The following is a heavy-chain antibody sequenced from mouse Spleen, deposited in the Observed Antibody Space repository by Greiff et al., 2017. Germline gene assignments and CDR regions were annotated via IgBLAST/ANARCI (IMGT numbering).Heavy chain of an antibody. CDR2: ISSGGGNT. CDR1: GFTFSSYA. CDR3: ERQDYGSLFDY. V-gene: IGHV5-9*04. Sequence: DVKLQESGGGLVKLGGSLKLSCAASGFTFSSYAMSWVRQTPEKRLEWVATISSGGGNTYYPDSVKGRFTISRDNAKNTLYLQMSSLKSEDTAMYYCERQDYGSLFDYWGQGTTLTVSS. D-gene: IGHD1-2*01. J-gene: IGHJ2*01.